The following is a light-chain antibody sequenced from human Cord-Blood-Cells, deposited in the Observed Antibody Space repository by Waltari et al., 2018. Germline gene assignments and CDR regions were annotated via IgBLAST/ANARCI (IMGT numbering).Light chain of an antibody. J-gene: IGLJ3*02. CDR1: SRDGGSYNL. V-gene: IGLV2-23*01. CDR2: EGS. CDR3: CSYAGSSTDWV. Sequence: QSALTQPASVSGSPGQSITISCTGTSRDGGSYNLVSWYQQHPGKAPKLMIYEGSKRPSGVSNRFSGSKSGNTASLTISGLQAEDEADYYCCSYAGSSTDWVFGGGTKLTVL.